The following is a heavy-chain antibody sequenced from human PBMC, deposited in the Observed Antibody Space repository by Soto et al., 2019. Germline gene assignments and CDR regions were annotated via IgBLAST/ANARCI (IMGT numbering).Heavy chain of an antibody. V-gene: IGHV3-7*03. CDR3: VKDINKRDINSCDAWHI. CDR1: GFTFSSYW. Sequence: GGSLRLSCAASGFTFSSYWMSWVRQAPGKGLEWVANIKQDGSEKYYVDSVKGRFTISRDNAKNSLSLQMSGLRVEDTALYYCVKDINKRDINSCDAWHIWGQGTMVTVSS. J-gene: IGHJ3*02. D-gene: IGHD2-15*01. CDR2: IKQDGSEK.